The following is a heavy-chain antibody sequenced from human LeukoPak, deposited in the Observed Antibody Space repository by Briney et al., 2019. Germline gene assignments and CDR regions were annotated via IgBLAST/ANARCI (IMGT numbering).Heavy chain of an antibody. CDR1: GGTFSSYA. V-gene: IGHV1-69*01. D-gene: IGHD2-2*02. Sequence: SVKVSCKASGGTFSSYAISWVRQAPGQGLEWMGGIIPIFGTANYAQRFQGRVTITADESTSTAYMELSSLRSEDTAVYYCARWAGYCSITNCYTAFDYWGQGTLVTVSS. J-gene: IGHJ4*02. CDR3: ARWAGYCSITNCYTAFDY. CDR2: IIPIFGTA.